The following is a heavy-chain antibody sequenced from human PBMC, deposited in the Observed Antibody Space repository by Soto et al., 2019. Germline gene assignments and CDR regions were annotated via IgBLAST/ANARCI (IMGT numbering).Heavy chain of an antibody. CDR3: ATARSSGYTLDY. V-gene: IGHV3-21*06. CDR1: GFIFTRYS. J-gene: IGHJ4*02. Sequence: GGSMRLSCAASGFIFTRYSMNWVRQAPGKGLEWVSSISSTTNYIYYGDSMKGRFTISRDNAKNSLYLEMNSLRAEDTAVYYCATARSSGYTLDYWGQGTLVTVSS. CDR2: ISSTTNYI. D-gene: IGHD3-22*01.